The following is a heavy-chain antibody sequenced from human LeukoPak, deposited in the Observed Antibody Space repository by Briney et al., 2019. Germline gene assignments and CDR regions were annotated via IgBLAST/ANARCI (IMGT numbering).Heavy chain of an antibody. CDR2: IYTTGST. Sequence: SETLSLTCTVSGGSISSYYGSWIRQPAGKGLEWIGRIYTTGSTNYTPSLKSRVTMSVDTSKNQFTLKLSSVTAADTAVYYCARGGKVGPTPFDYWGQGTLVTVSS. J-gene: IGHJ4*02. CDR1: GGSISSYY. D-gene: IGHD1-26*01. CDR3: ARGGKVGPTPFDY. V-gene: IGHV4-4*07.